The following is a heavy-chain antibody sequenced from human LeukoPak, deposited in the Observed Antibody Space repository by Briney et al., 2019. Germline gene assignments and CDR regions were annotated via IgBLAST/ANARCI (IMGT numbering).Heavy chain of an antibody. Sequence: ASVKVSCKASGYNFNSYGISWVRQAPGQGLEWMGWINPNSGGTNYAQKFQGRVTMTRDTSISTAYMELSRLRSDDTAVYYCARDPTMVRGVIIGPHFDYWGQGTLVTVSS. V-gene: IGHV1-2*02. CDR1: GYNFNSYG. J-gene: IGHJ4*02. CDR2: INPNSGGT. D-gene: IGHD3-10*01. CDR3: ARDPTMVRGVIIGPHFDY.